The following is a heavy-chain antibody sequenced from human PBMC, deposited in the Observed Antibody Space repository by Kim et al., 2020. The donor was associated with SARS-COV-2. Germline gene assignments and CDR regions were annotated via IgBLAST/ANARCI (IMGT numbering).Heavy chain of an antibody. D-gene: IGHD6-19*01. Sequence: SETLSLTCTVSGGSISSYYWSWIRQPAGKGLEWIGRIYTSGSTNYNPSLKSRVTMSVDTSKNQFSLKLSSVTAADTAVYYCARGGVISSGWYIPLDLWGRGTLVTVSS. CDR3: ARGGVISSGWYIPLDL. CDR2: IYTSGST. CDR1: GGSISSYY. J-gene: IGHJ2*01. V-gene: IGHV4-4*07.